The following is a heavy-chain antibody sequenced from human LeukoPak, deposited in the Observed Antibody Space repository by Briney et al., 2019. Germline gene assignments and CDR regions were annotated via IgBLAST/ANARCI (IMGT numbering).Heavy chain of an antibody. V-gene: IGHV4-39*07. CDR1: GGSISSSSYY. D-gene: IGHD6-19*01. J-gene: IGHJ4*02. Sequence: PSETLSLTCTVSGGSISSSSYYWGWIRQPPGKGLEWIGSIYYSGSTYYDPSLKSRVTISVDTSKNQFSLKLSSVTAADTAVYYCARVDSSGWDSGGYYFDYWGQGTLVTVSS. CDR3: ARVDSSGWDSGGYYFDY. CDR2: IYYSGST.